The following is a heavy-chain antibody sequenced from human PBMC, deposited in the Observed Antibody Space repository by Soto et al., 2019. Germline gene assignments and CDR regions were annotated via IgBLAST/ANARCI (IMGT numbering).Heavy chain of an antibody. D-gene: IGHD3-22*01. CDR3: ARAPPGSSGYSMKRFDY. V-gene: IGHV1-69*01. CDR1: GGTFSSYA. J-gene: IGHJ4*02. Sequence: QVQLVQSGAEVKKPGSSVKVSCKASGGTFSSYAISWVRQAPGQGLEWMGGIIPIFGTANYAQKFKARVTITEDEPTSTAYMDLSSLSSEDTAVYYCARAPPGSSGYSMKRFDYWGKGTLVTVSS. CDR2: IIPIFGTA.